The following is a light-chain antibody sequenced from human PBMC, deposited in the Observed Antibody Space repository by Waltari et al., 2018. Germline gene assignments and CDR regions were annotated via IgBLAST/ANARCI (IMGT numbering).Light chain of an antibody. CDR3: QSADASDTSWV. J-gene: IGLJ3*02. CDR1: TLSKQY. CDR2: KDT. Sequence: SDELIQSPSVSVSPGQTARITCFGDTLSKQYAYWYQQKADQAPVVVIYKDTERPSGIPERFSGSSSGTTVTLTISGVQAEDEADYYCQSADASDTSWVFGGGTKLTVL. V-gene: IGLV3-25*01.